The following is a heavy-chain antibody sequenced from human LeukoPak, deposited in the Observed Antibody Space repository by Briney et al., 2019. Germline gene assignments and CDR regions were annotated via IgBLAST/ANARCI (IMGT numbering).Heavy chain of an antibody. CDR3: ARSAVVVPAALAYFDY. J-gene: IGHJ4*02. V-gene: IGHV4-61*02. Sequence: PSETLSLTCTVSGGSISSGSYYWSRIRQPAGKGLEWIGRIYTSGSTNYNPSLKSRVTISVDTSKNQFSLKLSSVTAADTAVYYCARSAVVVPAALAYFDYWGQGTLVTVSS. CDR2: IYTSGST. CDR1: GGSISSGSYY. D-gene: IGHD2-2*01.